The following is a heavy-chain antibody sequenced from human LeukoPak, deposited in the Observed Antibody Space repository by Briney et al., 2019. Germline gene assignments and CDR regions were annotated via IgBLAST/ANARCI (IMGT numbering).Heavy chain of an antibody. CDR3: ARAANHFWSGYLAGGNMDV. CDR1: GGSISSSSYY. V-gene: IGHV4-39*01. J-gene: IGHJ6*03. D-gene: IGHD3-3*02. CDR2: IYYSGST. Sequence: SETLSLTCTVSGGSISSSSYYWGWIRQPPGKGLEWIGSIYYSGSTYYNPSLKSRVTISVDTSKNQFSLKLSSVTAADTAVYYCARAANHFWSGYLAGGNMDVWGKGTTVTVSS.